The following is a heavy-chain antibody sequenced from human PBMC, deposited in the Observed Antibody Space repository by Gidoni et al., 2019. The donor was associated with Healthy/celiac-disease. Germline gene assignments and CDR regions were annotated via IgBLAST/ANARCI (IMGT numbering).Heavy chain of an antibody. Sequence: EVKLVESGGGLVKPGGSLRLSCAASGFTFSSYSMNWVWRQAPGKGLDWFSSISSSSSYIYYADSVKGRFTISRDNAKNSLYLQMNSLRAEDTAVYYCAHGRGAPFDPWGQGTLVTVSS. J-gene: IGHJ5*02. D-gene: IGHD1-26*01. CDR3: AHGRGAPFDP. V-gene: IGHV3-21*01. CDR2: ISSSSSYI. CDR1: GFTFSSYS.